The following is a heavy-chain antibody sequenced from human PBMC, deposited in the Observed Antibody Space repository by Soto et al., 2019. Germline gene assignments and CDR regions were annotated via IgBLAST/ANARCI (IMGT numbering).Heavy chain of an antibody. CDR3: AKHRLARGIDY. V-gene: IGHV3-23*01. Sequence: GGSLRLSCVASGFTFSNYDMSWIRQAPGKGLEWVSTVDSAGSTYYADSVTGRFTISRDNSRNTLSLQMNSLRAEDTAVYYCAKHRLARGIDYWGQGXPVTVYS. J-gene: IGHJ4*02. CDR1: GFTFSNYD. D-gene: IGHD3-10*01. CDR2: VDSAGST.